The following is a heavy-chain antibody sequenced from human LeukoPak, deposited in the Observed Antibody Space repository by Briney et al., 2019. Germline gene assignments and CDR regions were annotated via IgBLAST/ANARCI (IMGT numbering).Heavy chain of an antibody. J-gene: IGHJ4*02. D-gene: IGHD2-15*01. CDR3: ARVPNCSGGSCYAIY. CDR2: IYHSGST. Sequence: SETLSLTCTVSGGSISSSSYYWGWIRQPPGKGLEWIGSIYHSGSTYYSPSLKSRVTISVDTSKNKFSLQLSSVTAADTAVYYCARVPNCSGGSCYAIYWGQGTLVTVSS. V-gene: IGHV4-39*07. CDR1: GGSISSSSYY.